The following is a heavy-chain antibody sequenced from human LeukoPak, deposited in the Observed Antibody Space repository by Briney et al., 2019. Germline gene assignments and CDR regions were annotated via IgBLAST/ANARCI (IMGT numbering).Heavy chain of an antibody. D-gene: IGHD3-16*02. V-gene: IGHV4-59*08. Sequence: PETLSLTCTVSGGSISSYYWSWIRQPPGKGLEWIGYIYYSGSTDYNPSLKSRVTISVDTSKNQFSLKLSSVTAADTAVYYCARQNGRGYDYVWGSYRPVFDYWGQGTRVTVSS. CDR1: GGSISSYY. J-gene: IGHJ4*02. CDR2: IYYSGST. CDR3: ARQNGRGYDYVWGSYRPVFDY.